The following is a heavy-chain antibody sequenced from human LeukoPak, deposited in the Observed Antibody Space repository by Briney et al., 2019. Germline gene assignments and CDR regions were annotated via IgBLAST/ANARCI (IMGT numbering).Heavy chain of an antibody. D-gene: IGHD2-2*01. CDR3: GRACSSTTCGSSGGVYAFDI. CDR1: GFTFSSYS. Sequence: GGSLTLSCSASGFTFSSYSIDWVRQAPGKGLEWVSFIGRGGGSRPYADSVKGRFTVSRENPKNSLYLQMTRLRAEDTAVYYCGRACSSTTCGSSGGVYAFDIWGQGTMVTVSS. CDR2: IGRGGGSR. J-gene: IGHJ3*02. V-gene: IGHV3-21*01.